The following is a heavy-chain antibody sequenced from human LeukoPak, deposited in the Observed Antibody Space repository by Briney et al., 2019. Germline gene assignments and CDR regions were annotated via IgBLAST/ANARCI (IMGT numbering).Heavy chain of an antibody. Sequence: SGPTLVKPSETLSLTCTVSGGSISSYYWSWIRQPPGKGLEWIGYIYYSGSTNYNPSLKSRVTISVDTSKNQFSLKLSSVTAADTAVYYCARQQYYDSSGYCFDYWGQGTLVTVSS. D-gene: IGHD3-22*01. CDR2: IYYSGST. J-gene: IGHJ4*02. V-gene: IGHV4-59*08. CDR3: ARQQYYDSSGYCFDY. CDR1: GGSISSYY.